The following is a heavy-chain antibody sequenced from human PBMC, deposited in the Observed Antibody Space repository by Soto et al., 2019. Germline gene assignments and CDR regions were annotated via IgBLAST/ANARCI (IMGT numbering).Heavy chain of an antibody. CDR2: IWYDGGNK. J-gene: IGHJ5*02. CDR3: ARLISYWFDP. CDR1: GFTFSNYG. Sequence: PGWSLRLSCAASGFTFSNYGMHWVRQAPGKGLEWVAVIWYDGGNKYYEDSVKGRFTISRDNSKNTLYLQMNSLRAEDTAVYYCARLISYWFDPWGQGTLVTVSS. V-gene: IGHV3-33*01. D-gene: IGHD6-6*01.